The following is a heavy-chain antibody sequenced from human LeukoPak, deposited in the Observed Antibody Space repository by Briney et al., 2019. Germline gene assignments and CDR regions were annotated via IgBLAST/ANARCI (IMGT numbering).Heavy chain of an antibody. CDR2: INSDGSTT. Sequence: GGSLRLSCAASGFTFGSDWMHWVRQAPGKGLVWVSRINSDGSTTKYADSVRGRFTISRDNAKNTLYLQMNSLGAEDTAVYYCARDRYYSFDYWGQGTLVTVSS. D-gene: IGHD2-15*01. CDR3: ARDRYYSFDY. J-gene: IGHJ4*02. V-gene: IGHV3-74*03. CDR1: GFTFGSDW.